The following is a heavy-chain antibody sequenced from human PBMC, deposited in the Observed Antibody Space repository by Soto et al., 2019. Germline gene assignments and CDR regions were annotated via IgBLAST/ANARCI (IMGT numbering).Heavy chain of an antibody. D-gene: IGHD2-2*01. Sequence: QVQLQESGPGLVKPSETLSLTCTVSAGSLSSYYWNWIRQPPGKGLEWIGYIHYSGSTNYNPSLKSRVTISVDTSKNQFSLRLSSVTAADTAVYYCARSGGYDVLLPAGTHWGQGTLVTVSS. CDR3: ARSGGYDVLLPAGTH. V-gene: IGHV4-59*01. J-gene: IGHJ4*02. CDR1: AGSLSSYY. CDR2: IHYSGST.